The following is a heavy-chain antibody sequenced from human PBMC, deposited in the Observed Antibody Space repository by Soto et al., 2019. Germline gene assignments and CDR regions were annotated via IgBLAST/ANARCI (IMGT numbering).Heavy chain of an antibody. V-gene: IGHV3-23*01. CDR1: GFTFSSYA. CDR2: INAVDEYT. Sequence: EVRLLESGGGWVQPGGSLRLSCAASGFTFSSYAMSWVRQAPGKGLEWVSSINAVDEYTKYADSVKGRFTISRDNPKNTVYLQMNSLRAEDTAVYYCAKNFYFDSWGQGTLVTVSS. CDR3: AKNFYFDS. J-gene: IGHJ4*02.